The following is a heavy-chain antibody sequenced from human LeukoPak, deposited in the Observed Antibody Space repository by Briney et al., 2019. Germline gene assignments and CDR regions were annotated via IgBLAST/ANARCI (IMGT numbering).Heavy chain of an antibody. J-gene: IGHJ6*02. V-gene: IGHV4-39*01. Sequence: SETLSLTCTVSGGSINNRRNYWGWLRQPPGKGLGWIGSFYYSERPYYNPSLESRVTISADTSKNQLSLELTSVTAADTAEYYCARRYSYGSGMYGLDVWGQGTTVTVSS. CDR2: FYYSERP. CDR1: GGSINNRRNY. D-gene: IGHD3-10*01. CDR3: ARRYSYGSGMYGLDV.